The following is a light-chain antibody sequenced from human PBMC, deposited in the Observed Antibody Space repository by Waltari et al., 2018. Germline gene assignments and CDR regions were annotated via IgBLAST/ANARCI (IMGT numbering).Light chain of an antibody. CDR3: QQSYSTPYT. V-gene: IGKV1-39*01. Sequence: DIQMTQSPSSLSASVGDRVTITCRASQSITTYLNWYQKKPGKAPKLLIYDASSFQSRVPSRFSGSGSGTDFTLTISSLQSEDFATYYCQQSYSTPYTFGQGTKLEIK. CDR2: DAS. CDR1: QSITTY. J-gene: IGKJ2*01.